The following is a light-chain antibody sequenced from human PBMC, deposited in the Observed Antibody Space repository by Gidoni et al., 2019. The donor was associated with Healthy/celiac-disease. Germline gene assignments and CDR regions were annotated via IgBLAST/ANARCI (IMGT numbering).Light chain of an antibody. Sequence: DIQMTQSPSSLSASVGDRVTITCRASQSISSYLNWYQQKPGKAPKLLIFAASSLQSGVPSRFSGSGSGTDFTLTISSLQPEDFATYYCQQSYSTMYTFXQGTKLEIK. CDR2: AAS. V-gene: IGKV1-39*01. CDR3: QQSYSTMYT. CDR1: QSISSY. J-gene: IGKJ2*01.